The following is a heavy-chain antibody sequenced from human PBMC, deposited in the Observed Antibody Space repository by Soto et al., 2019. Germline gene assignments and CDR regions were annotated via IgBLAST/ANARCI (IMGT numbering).Heavy chain of an antibody. CDR2: ITGGNT. CDR1: GFTLGTYG. D-gene: IGHD3-3*01. J-gene: IGHJ4*02. V-gene: IGHV3-23*01. Sequence: EVQLLESGGGLIQPGGSLRLSCAASGFTLGTYGMGWVRQAPGKGLEWVSTITGGNTYYAASVKGRFTISRDNSKNTLYLQMSNLRAEDTALYYCAKDKERGAYDSDFDSWGQGTLVTVSS. CDR3: AKDKERGAYDSDFDS.